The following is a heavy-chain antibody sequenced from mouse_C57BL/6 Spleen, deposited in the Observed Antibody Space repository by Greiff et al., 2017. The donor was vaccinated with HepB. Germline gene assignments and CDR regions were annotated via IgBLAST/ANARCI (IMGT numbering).Heavy chain of an antibody. J-gene: IGHJ1*03. V-gene: IGHV6-3*01. CDR3: TDVYWYFDV. CDR1: GFTFSNYW. Sequence: EVMLVESGGGLVQPGGSMKLSCVASGFTFSNYWMNWVRQSPEKGLEWVAQIRLKSDNYATHYAESVKGRFTISRDDSKSSVYLQMNNLRAEDTGIYYCTDVYWYFDVWGTGTTVTVSS. CDR2: IRLKSDNYAT.